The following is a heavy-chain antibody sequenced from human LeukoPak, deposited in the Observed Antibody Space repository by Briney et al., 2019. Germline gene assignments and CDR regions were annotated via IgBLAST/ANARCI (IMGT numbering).Heavy chain of an antibody. Sequence: GSLRLSCAASGFTFSSYAMSWVRQAPGKGLEWIGEIYHSGSTNYNPSLKSRVTISVDKSKNQFSLKLSSVTAADTAVYYCARWGANWNDDWGQGTLVTVSS. CDR1: GFTFSSYAM. V-gene: IGHV4-4*02. CDR3: ARWGANWNDD. CDR2: IYHSGST. D-gene: IGHD3-16*01. J-gene: IGHJ5*02.